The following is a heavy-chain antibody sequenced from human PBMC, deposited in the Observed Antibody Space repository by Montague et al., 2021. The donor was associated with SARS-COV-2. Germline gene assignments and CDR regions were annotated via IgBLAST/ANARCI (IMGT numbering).Heavy chain of an antibody. V-gene: IGHV4-38-2*02. Sequence: SETLSLTCTVSGYSISSGYYWGWIRQPPGKGLEWIGSIYHSGSTXXNPSPKSRVTISVDTSKNQFSLKLSSVTAADTAVYYCARDVRYYDFWSGRAQTSPDYWGQGTLVTVSS. CDR2: IYHSGST. CDR3: ARDVRYYDFWSGRAQTSPDY. D-gene: IGHD3-3*01. CDR1: GYSISSGYY. J-gene: IGHJ4*02.